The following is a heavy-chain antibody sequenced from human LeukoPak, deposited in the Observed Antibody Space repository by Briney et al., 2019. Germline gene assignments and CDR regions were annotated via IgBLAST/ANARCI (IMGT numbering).Heavy chain of an antibody. CDR2: ISYDGSNK. Sequence: GGSLRLSCAASGFSFSSYAIHWVRQDPGKGLEWVGMISYDGSNKFYGDSVKGRFTISRDNSKNTLYLHMNSLRPEDTAVYYCARDYGSGLTKGYYLDYWGQGTLVPVSS. V-gene: IGHV3-30*04. D-gene: IGHD3-10*01. CDR3: ARDYGSGLTKGYYLDY. J-gene: IGHJ4*02. CDR1: GFSFSSYA.